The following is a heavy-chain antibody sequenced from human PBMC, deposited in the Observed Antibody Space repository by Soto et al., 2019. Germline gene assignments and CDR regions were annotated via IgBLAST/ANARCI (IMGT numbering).Heavy chain of an antibody. J-gene: IGHJ4*02. CDR2: VYYSGST. CDR3: VRHGRHTISSSHF. Sequence: SETLSLTCTVSGGSISSSSYFWGWIRQPPGKGLEWIGSVYYSGSTYYSPSLMTRITVSVDAPKNEFSLNLRSVTAADTAIYYCVRHGRHTISSSHFWGQGTLVT. V-gene: IGHV4-39*01. CDR1: GGSISSSSYF. D-gene: IGHD6-6*01.